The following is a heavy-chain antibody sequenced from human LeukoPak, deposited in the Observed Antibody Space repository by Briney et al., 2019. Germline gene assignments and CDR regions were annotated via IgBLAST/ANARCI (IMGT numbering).Heavy chain of an antibody. CDR1: GFTFSDYY. CDR3: ARGGELDYYYYYGMDV. V-gene: IGHV3-11*01. D-gene: IGHD3-3*02. J-gene: IGHJ6*02. Sequence: GGSLRLSCAASGFTFSDYYMSWIRQAPAKGLEWVSYISSSGSTIYYADSEKGRFTISRDNAKNSLYLQMNSLRAEDTAVYYCARGGELDYYYYYGMDVWGQGTTVTVSS. CDR2: ISSSGSTI.